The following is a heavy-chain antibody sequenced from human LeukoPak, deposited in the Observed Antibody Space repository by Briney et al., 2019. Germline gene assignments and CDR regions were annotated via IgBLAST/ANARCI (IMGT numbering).Heavy chain of an antibody. CDR1: GGSISSYY. D-gene: IGHD2-21*02. CDR2: IYYSGST. J-gene: IGHJ4*02. V-gene: IGHV4-59*01. CDR3: TRAPRGGMVTQFDY. Sequence: TASETLSLTCPVSGGSISSYYWSGIRQPPGKGLEWIGYIYYSGSTNYNPSLKSRVTISVDTSKNQFSQKLCSVTAADTAVSYCTRAPRGGMVTQFDYWGQGTLVTVSS.